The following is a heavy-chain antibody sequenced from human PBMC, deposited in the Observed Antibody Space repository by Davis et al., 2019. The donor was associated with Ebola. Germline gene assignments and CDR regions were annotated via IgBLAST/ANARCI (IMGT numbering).Heavy chain of an antibody. V-gene: IGHV1-24*01. CDR1: GYTLTELS. J-gene: IGHJ5*02. Sequence: AASVKVSCKCKVSGYTLTELSMHWVRQAPGKGLEWMGSFDPEDGEAIYAQKFQDRVIVTEDTSTDTAYMELRSLRSDDTAVYYCARGLSMVYSSSFDPWGQGTLVTVSS. CDR3: ARGLSMVYSSSFDP. CDR2: FDPEDGEA. D-gene: IGHD5-12*01.